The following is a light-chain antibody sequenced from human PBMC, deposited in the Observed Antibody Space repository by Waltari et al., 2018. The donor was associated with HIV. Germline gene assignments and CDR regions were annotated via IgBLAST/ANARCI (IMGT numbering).Light chain of an antibody. J-gene: IGLJ1*01. V-gene: IGLV2-11*01. Sequence: QSALTQPRSVSGSPGQSVTIPCTGTSSDAGGYNSVSWYQQHPGKAPKLLIYEVSKWPSGVPDRFSGSKSGNTASLTISGLRADDEADYYCCSYGGTYNVFGTGTKVTIL. CDR1: SSDAGGYNS. CDR3: CSYGGTYNV. CDR2: EVS.